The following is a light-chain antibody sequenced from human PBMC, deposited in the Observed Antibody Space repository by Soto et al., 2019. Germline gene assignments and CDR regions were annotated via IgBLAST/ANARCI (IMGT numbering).Light chain of an antibody. Sequence: GERASFSCRPSQSVMSNLAWYQHKPGHAPRLLIYRATARAAGIPARFGGSGSGTEFTLTISILQSEDFAIYYCQQYDDWPLSFGLG. V-gene: IGKV3-15*01. CDR3: QQYDDWPLS. J-gene: IGKJ1*01. CDR1: QSVMSN. CDR2: RAT.